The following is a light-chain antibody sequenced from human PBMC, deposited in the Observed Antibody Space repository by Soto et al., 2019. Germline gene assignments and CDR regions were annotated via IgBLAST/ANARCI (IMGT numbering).Light chain of an antibody. CDR3: QQYNNWLWT. CDR2: GAS. CDR1: QSVSSN. J-gene: IGKJ1*01. V-gene: IGKV3-15*01. Sequence: DIVLTQSPATLSLSPGERATLSCRASQSVSSNLAWYQQKPGQAPRLLIYGASTRATGIPARFSGSGSGTEFTLTISSLQSEDFAVYYCQQYNNWLWTFGQGTKVDIK.